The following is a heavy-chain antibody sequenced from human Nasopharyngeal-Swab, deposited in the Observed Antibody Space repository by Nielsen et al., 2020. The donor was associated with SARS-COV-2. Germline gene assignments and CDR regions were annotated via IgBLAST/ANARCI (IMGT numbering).Heavy chain of an antibody. CDR1: GFTFSSDA. Sequence: GGSLRLSCAASGFTFSSDAMSWVRQAPGKGLEWVSAISGSGGSTYYADSVKGRFTISRDNSKNTLYLQMNSLRAEDTAVYYCAKDEPYYDSSGYNYYYSYYMDVWGKGTTVTVSS. V-gene: IGHV3-23*01. J-gene: IGHJ6*03. CDR2: ISGSGGST. CDR3: AKDEPYYDSSGYNYYYSYYMDV. D-gene: IGHD3-22*01.